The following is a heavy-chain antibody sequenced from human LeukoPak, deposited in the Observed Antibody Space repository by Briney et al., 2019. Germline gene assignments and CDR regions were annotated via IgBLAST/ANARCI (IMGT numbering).Heavy chain of an antibody. CDR3: ARDPGYCSGRKCNPIDY. CDR2: ISYSSSYI. Sequence: PGGSLRLSCAASGFTFSTYAMNWVRQAPGKGLEWVSSISYSSSYIYYADSLRGRFTISRDNAKNSLYLQMNSLRAEDTAMYYCARDPGYCSGRKCNPIDYWGQGTLVNVTS. V-gene: IGHV3-21*01. D-gene: IGHD2-15*01. CDR1: GFTFSTYA. J-gene: IGHJ4*02.